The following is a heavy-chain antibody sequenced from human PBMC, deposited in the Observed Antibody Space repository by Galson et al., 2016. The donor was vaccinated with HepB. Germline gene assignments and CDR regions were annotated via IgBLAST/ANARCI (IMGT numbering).Heavy chain of an antibody. D-gene: IGHD2-8*02. CDR3: VRDFTGGTCTFAGYDAFAI. J-gene: IGHJ3*02. Sequence: SETLSLTCTVSGGSISSTTNWWSWVRQSPGQGLEWIGEIYHSGDTNYNPSLKSRATMSVDTSRNQFSLSLCSVTAADTAVYYCVRDFTGGTCTFAGYDAFAIWGQGTTFTVSS. CDR1: GGSISSTTNW. CDR2: IYHSGDT. V-gene: IGHV4-4*02.